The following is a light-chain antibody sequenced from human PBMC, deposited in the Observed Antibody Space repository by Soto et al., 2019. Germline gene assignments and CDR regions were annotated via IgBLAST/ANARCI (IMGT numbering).Light chain of an antibody. CDR1: KSNIGSNE. CDR2: ADS. J-gene: IGLJ1*01. V-gene: IGLV1-47*02. CDR3: SSYTSSSTLVV. Sequence: QSVLTQPPSASGTPGQRVTISCSGSKSNIGSNEVYWYQQLPGTAPKFLIYADSQRPSGVPDRFSASKSGTSASLTISGLRSEDEAEYYCSSYTSSSTLVVFGTGTKLTVL.